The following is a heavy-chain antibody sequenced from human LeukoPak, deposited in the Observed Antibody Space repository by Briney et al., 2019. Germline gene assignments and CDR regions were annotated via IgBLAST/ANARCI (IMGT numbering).Heavy chain of an antibody. CDR2: INHSGST. D-gene: IGHD2-21*02. V-gene: IGHV4-34*01. CDR3: ARPRYCGGDCYREGAFDI. J-gene: IGHJ3*02. Sequence: PSETLSLTCAVYGGSFSGYYWSWIRQPPGKGLEWIGEINHSGSTNYNPSLKSRVTISVDTSKNQFSLKLSSVTAADTAVYYCARPRYCGGDCYREGAFDIWGQGTMVTVSS. CDR1: GGSFSGYY.